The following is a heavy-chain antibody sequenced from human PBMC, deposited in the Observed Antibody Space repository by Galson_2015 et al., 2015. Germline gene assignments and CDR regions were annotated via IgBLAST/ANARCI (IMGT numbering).Heavy chain of an antibody. CDR1: GFTFSSYG. CDR2: ISYDGSNK. V-gene: IGHV3-30*18. D-gene: IGHD1-26*01. CDR3: AKDEGSGNLDY. Sequence: SLRLSCAASGFTFSSYGMHWVRQAPGKGLEWVAVISYDGSNKYYADSVKGRFTISRDNSKNTLYLQMNSLRAEDTAVYYCAKDEGSGNLDYWGQGSLVTVSS. J-gene: IGHJ4*02.